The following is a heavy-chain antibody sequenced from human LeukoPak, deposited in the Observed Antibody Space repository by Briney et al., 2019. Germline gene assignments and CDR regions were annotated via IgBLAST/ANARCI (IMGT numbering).Heavy chain of an antibody. J-gene: IGHJ4*02. D-gene: IGHD6-25*01. V-gene: IGHV3-21*01. CDR1: GFTFSSYS. CDR2: ISSSSYI. CDR3: AREVSATAGGYFDY. Sequence: GGSLRLSCAASGFTFSSYSMNWVRQAPGKGLEWVSSISSSSYIYYADSVKGRFTISRDNAKNSLYLQMNSLRAEDTAVYYCAREVSATAGGYFDYWGQGTLVTVSS.